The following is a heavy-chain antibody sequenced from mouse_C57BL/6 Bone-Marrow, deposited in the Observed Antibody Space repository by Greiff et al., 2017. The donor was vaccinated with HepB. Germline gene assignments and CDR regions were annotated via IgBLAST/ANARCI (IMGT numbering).Heavy chain of an antibody. V-gene: IGHV1-81*01. CDR3: AGRMDY. Sequence: VQLQQSGAELARPGASVKLFCKASGYTFTSYGISWVKQRTGQGLEWIGEIYPRSGNTYYNEKFKGKATLTADKSSSTAYMELRSLTSEDSAVYFCAGRMDYWGRGTSVTVSS. CDR1: GYTFTSYG. J-gene: IGHJ4*01. CDR2: IYPRSGNT.